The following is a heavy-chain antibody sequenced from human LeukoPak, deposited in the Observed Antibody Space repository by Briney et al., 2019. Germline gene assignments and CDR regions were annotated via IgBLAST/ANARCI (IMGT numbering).Heavy chain of an antibody. CDR2: IGYDGNKI. CDR3: AKYDAGLPAARDYFDY. D-gene: IGHD2-2*01. V-gene: IGHV3-30*02. J-gene: IGHJ4*02. CDR1: GFTFSSYG. Sequence: GGSLRLSCAASGFTFSSYGMHWVRQAPGKGLEWVTFIGYDGNKIYYADSVKGRFTISRDNSKNTMYLQITSLRGEDTAVYYCAKYDAGLPAARDYFDYWGRGTLVTVSS.